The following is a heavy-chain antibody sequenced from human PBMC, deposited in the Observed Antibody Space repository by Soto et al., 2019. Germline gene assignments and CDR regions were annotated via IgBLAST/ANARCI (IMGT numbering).Heavy chain of an antibody. CDR1: GGTFSSYA. D-gene: IGHD5-12*01. CDR2: IIPIFGTA. V-gene: IGHV1-69*12. Sequence: QVQLVQSGAEVKKPGSSVKVSCKASGGTFSSYAISWVRQAPGQGLEWMGGIIPIFGTANYAQKFQGRVTITADASTSTAYMELSSLRSEDTAVYYCARMGWDSGYDPRLVFFDYWGQGTLVTVSS. CDR3: ARMGWDSGYDPRLVFFDY. J-gene: IGHJ4*02.